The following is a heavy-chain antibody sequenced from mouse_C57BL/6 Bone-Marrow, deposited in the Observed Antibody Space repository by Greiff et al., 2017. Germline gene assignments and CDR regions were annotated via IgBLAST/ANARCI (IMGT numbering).Heavy chain of an antibody. Sequence: EVMLLESGEGLVKPGGSLKLSCAASGFTFSSYAMSWVRQTPEKRLAWVAYISSGGDYIYYADTVKGRFTISRDNARNTLYLQMSSLKSEDTAMYYSVTTVVDYAMDYWGQGTSVTVSS. CDR3: VTTVVDYAMDY. V-gene: IGHV5-9-1*02. CDR2: ISSGGDYI. D-gene: IGHD1-1*01. J-gene: IGHJ4*01. CDR1: GFTFSSYA.